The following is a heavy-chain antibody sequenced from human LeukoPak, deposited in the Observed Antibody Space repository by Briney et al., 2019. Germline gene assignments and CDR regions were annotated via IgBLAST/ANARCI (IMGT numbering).Heavy chain of an antibody. CDR1: GFTVSSNY. V-gene: IGHV3-21*01. CDR3: ARDILEGYDILTGFDY. CDR2: ISSSSSYI. Sequence: GGSLRLSCAASGFTVSSNYMSWVRQAPGKGLEWVSSISSSSSYIYYADSVKGRFTISRDNAKNSLYLQMNSLRAEDTAVYYCARDILEGYDILTGFDYWGQGTLVTVSS. J-gene: IGHJ4*02. D-gene: IGHD3-9*01.